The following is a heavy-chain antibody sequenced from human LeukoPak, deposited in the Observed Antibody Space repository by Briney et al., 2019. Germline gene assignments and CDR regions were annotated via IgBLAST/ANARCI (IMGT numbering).Heavy chain of an antibody. Sequence: SETLSLTCTVSGGSISSYYRSWIRQLPGKGLEWIGYIYYSGSTNYNPSLKSRVTISVDTSKNQFSLKLSSVTAADTAVYYCARDDWGLAFDIWGQGTMVTVSS. D-gene: IGHD3-16*01. J-gene: IGHJ3*02. V-gene: IGHV4-59*01. CDR3: ARDDWGLAFDI. CDR1: GGSISSYY. CDR2: IYYSGST.